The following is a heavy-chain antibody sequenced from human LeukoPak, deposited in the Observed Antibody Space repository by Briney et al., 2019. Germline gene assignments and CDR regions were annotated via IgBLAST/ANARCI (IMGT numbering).Heavy chain of an antibody. J-gene: IGHJ4*02. CDR3: AREKASTTGTTDYDY. V-gene: IGHV3-48*03. CDR1: EFTFSSYE. CDR2: ISSSGSTI. D-gene: IGHD1-1*01. Sequence: PGGSLRLSCAASEFTFSSYEMNWVRQAPGKGLERGSYISSSGSTILYADSVKGRFSISRDNAKNSLFLQMNSLTAGDTAVYYCAREKASTTGTTDYDYWGEGTLVTVSS.